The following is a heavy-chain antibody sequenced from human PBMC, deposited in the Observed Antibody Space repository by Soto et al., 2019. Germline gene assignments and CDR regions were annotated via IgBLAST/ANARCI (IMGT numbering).Heavy chain of an antibody. CDR2: ILLTVTT. V-gene: IGHV4-59*01. CDR1: GASISSSS. CDR3: ARGGKRYSSTSSGVVGFDY. Sequence: PSETLSLTCTVSGASISSSSWSWVRQPPGEGLGWSGYILLTVTTHYNPTLKRRVSISVDTSKHPYSMNLSSPTTADTAVYFCARGGKRYSSTSSGVVGFDYWGQGNLATV. J-gene: IGHJ4*02. D-gene: IGHD6-6*01.